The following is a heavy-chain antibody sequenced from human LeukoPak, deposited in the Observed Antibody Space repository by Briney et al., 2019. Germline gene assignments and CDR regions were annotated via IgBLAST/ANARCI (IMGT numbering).Heavy chain of an antibody. V-gene: IGHV3-23*01. D-gene: IGHD7-27*01. CDR1: GFTFSSYA. Sequence: GGSLRLSCAASGFTFSSYAMNWVRQAPGKGLEWVSGLSDRGSYTYYADSVKGRFTISRDSSKNTLYLQMNSLRVEDTAVYYCAKSGRNWAYLEYWGQGTLVTVSS. CDR3: AKSGRNWAYLEY. J-gene: IGHJ4*02. CDR2: LSDRGSYT.